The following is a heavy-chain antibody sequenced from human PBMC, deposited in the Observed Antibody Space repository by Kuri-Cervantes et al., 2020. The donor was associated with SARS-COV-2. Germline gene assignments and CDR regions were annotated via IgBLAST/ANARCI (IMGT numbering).Heavy chain of an antibody. J-gene: IGHJ4*02. CDR2: IYTSGST. Sequence: SCTVSGGSISSGSYYWSWIRQPAGKGLEWVGRIYTSGSTNYNPSLKSRVTMSVDTSKNQFSLKLSSVTAADTAVYYCARDQGLLEWSPHFDYWGQGTLVTVSS. D-gene: IGHD3-3*01. CDR3: ARDQGLLEWSPHFDY. V-gene: IGHV4-61*02. CDR1: GGSISSGSYY.